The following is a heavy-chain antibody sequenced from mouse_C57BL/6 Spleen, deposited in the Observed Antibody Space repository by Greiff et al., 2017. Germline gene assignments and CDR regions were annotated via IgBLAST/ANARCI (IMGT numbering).Heavy chain of an antibody. CDR2: LSYYGSN. V-gene: IGHV3-6*01. CDR1: GYSITSGYY. D-gene: IGHD1-1*01. Sequence: EVQLVESGPGLVKPSQSLSLTCSVTGYSITSGYYWNWIRQFPGNKLEWMGYLSYYGSNNYNPSLKNRISITRDTSKNQFFLKLNSVTTEDTATYYCAREVLRFWYFDVWGTGTTVTVSS. CDR3: AREVLRFWYFDV. J-gene: IGHJ1*03.